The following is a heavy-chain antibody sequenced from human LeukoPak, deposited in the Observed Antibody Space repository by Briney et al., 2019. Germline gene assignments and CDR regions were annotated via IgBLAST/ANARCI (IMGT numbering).Heavy chain of an antibody. D-gene: IGHD2-2*02. Sequence: PGGSLRLSCAASGFTFSNAWMSWVRQAPGKGLEWVGRIKSKTDGGTTDYAAPVKGRFTISRDDSKNTLYLQMNSLKTEDTAVYYCTTGDIVVVPAAIKVDYYYYMDVWGKGTTVTVSS. CDR1: GFTFSNAW. J-gene: IGHJ6*03. CDR3: TTGDIVVVPAAIKVDYYYYMDV. CDR2: IKSKTDGGTT. V-gene: IGHV3-15*01.